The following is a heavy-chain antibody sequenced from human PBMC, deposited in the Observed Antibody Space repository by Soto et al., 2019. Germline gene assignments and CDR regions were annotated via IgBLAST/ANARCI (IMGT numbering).Heavy chain of an antibody. V-gene: IGHV4-59*11. CDR1: GGSISGHY. D-gene: IGHD6-13*01. CDR3: ARESRSWYGSIWDY. J-gene: IGHJ4*02. Sequence: PSETLSLTCTVSGGSISGHYWSWIRQPPGKGLEWIGYIYFSGGTNYNPSLKSRVTISVDTSKNQFSLKLSSVTAADTAVYYCARESRSWYGSIWDYWGQGTLVTVSS. CDR2: IYFSGGT.